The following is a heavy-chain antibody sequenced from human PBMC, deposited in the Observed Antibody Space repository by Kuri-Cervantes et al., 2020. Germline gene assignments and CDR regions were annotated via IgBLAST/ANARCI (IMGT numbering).Heavy chain of an antibody. V-gene: IGHV1-69*05. J-gene: IGHJ6*03. CDR1: GGILNNYG. CDR2: IVPVSSKP. Sequence: SVKVSCKASGGILNNYGITWVRQAPGQGLEWMGGIVPVSSKPSYAEKFEGRVTITTDDSTSTAFMELSSLRSEDMAVYYCARGPHYYGSGNFYYYYYMDVWGKGTTVTVSS. CDR3: ARGPHYYGSGNFYYYYYMDV. D-gene: IGHD3-10*01.